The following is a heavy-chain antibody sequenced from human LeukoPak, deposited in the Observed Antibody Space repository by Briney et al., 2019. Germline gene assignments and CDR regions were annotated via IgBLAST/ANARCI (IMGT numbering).Heavy chain of an antibody. Sequence: PGGSLRLSCSASGFTFSSYAMHWVRQAPGKGLEYVSAISSNGGSTYYADSVKGRFTISRDNSKNTLYLQMSSLRAEDTAVYYCVKMRTYDSWTYDAFDIWGQGTMVTVSS. D-gene: IGHD3-3*01. V-gene: IGHV3-64D*09. CDR3: VKMRTYDSWTYDAFDI. CDR1: GFTFSSYA. CDR2: ISSNGGST. J-gene: IGHJ3*02.